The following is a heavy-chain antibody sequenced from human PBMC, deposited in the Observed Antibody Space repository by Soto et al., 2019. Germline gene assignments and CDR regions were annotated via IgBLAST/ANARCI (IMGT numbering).Heavy chain of an antibody. J-gene: IGHJ4*02. CDR3: ASAAVTGTAGLDF. D-gene: IGHD6-19*01. Sequence: QVQLVQSGAEVKKPGASVKVSCKASGYTFTTYAMHWVRQAPGQRLEWMGWINPNSGGTKSAEKFQGRVTMTRDTSISTAYMELSRLTSDDTAVYYCASAAVTGTAGLDFWGQGTQVTVSS. V-gene: IGHV1-2*02. CDR2: INPNSGGT. CDR1: GYTFTTYA.